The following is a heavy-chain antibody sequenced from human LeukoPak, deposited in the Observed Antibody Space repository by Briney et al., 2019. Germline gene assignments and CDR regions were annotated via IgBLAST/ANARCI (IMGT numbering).Heavy chain of an antibody. CDR3: ARADVGAKGIVDY. V-gene: IGHV3-21*01. CDR2: ISSSSSYI. CDR1: GFTFSSYS. Sequence: PGGSLRLSCAASGFTFSSYSTNWVRQAPGKGLEWVSSISSSSSYIYYADSVKGRFTISRDNAKNSLYLQMNSLRAEDTAVYYCARADVGAKGIVDYWGQGTLVTVSS. D-gene: IGHD1-26*01. J-gene: IGHJ4*02.